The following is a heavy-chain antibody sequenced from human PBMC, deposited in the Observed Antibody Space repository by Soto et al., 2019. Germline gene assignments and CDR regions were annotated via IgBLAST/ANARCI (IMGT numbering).Heavy chain of an antibody. CDR3: ARDFSYYYDSSGYYPHFDY. Sequence: GGSLRLSCAASGFTFSSYAMHWVRQAPGKGLEWVAVISYDGSNKYYADSVKGRFTISRDNSKNTLYLQMNSLRAEDTAVYYCARDFSYYYDSSGYYPHFDYWGQGTLVTVSS. CDR1: GFTFSSYA. J-gene: IGHJ4*02. CDR2: ISYDGSNK. D-gene: IGHD3-22*01. V-gene: IGHV3-30-3*01.